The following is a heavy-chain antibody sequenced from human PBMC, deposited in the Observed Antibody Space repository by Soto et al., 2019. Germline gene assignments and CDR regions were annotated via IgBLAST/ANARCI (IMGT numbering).Heavy chain of an antibody. CDR1: AGSITQSDAS. D-gene: IGHD3-22*01. Sequence: CTAIAGSITQSDASWGWVRQLPGKGLEWIGYIYYSGSAYYNPSLRSRVSISIDTFQHRFSLNLTSVTAADTAVYYCARGEFGYFDSCGPGKRVTVS. J-gene: IGHJ5*01. CDR3: ARGEFGYFDS. CDR2: IYYSGSA. V-gene: IGHV4-31*03.